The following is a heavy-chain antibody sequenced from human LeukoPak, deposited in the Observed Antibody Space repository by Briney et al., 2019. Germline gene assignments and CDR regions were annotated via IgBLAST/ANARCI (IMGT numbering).Heavy chain of an antibody. CDR3: ARCDSGGWFFDS. CDR1: GGSFSGFS. Sequence: PSEALSLTCDVSGGSFSGFSWNWIRQPPGKGLEWLGEINQSGSTKYNPSLKSRVTISIDTSKSQFSLKVNSMTAADTAVYYCARCDSGGWFFDSWGQGALVTVSS. V-gene: IGHV4-34*01. D-gene: IGHD6-19*01. CDR2: INQSGST. J-gene: IGHJ5*01.